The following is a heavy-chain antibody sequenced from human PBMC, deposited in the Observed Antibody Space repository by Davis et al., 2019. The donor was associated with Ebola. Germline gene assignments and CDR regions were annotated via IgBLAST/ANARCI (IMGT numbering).Heavy chain of an antibody. CDR2: INHSGST. J-gene: IGHJ3*02. CDR1: GGSFSGYY. Sequence: MPGGSLRLSCAVYGGSFSGYYWSWIRQPPGKGLEWIGEINHSGSTNYNPSLKSRVTISVDKSKNQFSLKLSSVTAADTAVYYCARDVRERIAAPRDAFDIWGQGTMVTVSS. CDR3: ARDVRERIAAPRDAFDI. D-gene: IGHD6-6*01. V-gene: IGHV4-34*01.